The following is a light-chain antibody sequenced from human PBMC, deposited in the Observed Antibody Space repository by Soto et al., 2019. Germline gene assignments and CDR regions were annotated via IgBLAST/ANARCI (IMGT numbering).Light chain of an antibody. Sequence: AIRMTQSPSSLSASTGDRVTITCRASQGISSYLAWYQQKPGKAPKLLIYAASTLQSGLPSRFSGSGSGTDFTLTISCLQSEDFATYYRQQYYSYPLTFGGGTKVEIK. CDR1: QGISSY. CDR2: AAS. V-gene: IGKV1-8*01. CDR3: QQYYSYPLT. J-gene: IGKJ4*01.